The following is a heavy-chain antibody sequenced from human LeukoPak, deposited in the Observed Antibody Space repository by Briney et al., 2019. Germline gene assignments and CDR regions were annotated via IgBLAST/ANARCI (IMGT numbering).Heavy chain of an antibody. CDR2: INPNSGGT. CDR1: GYTFTGYY. CDR3: ARDKVGVAGRAPPPPHNWFDP. Sequence: ASVKVSCKASGYTFTGYYMHWVRQAPGQGLEWMGWINPNSGGTNYAQKFQGRVTMTRDTSISTAYMELSRLRSDDTAVYYCARDKVGVAGRAPPPPHNWFDPWGQGTLVTVSS. D-gene: IGHD6-19*01. V-gene: IGHV1-2*02. J-gene: IGHJ5*02.